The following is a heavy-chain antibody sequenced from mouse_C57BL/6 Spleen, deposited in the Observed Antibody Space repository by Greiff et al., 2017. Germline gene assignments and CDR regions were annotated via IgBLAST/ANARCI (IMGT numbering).Heavy chain of an antibody. CDR2: IDPETGGT. V-gene: IGHV1-15*01. J-gene: IGHJ1*03. CDR1: GYTFTDYE. Sequence: VQLQQSGAELVRPGASVTLSCKASGYTFTDYEMHLVKQTPVHGLEWIGAIDPETGGTAYNQKFKGKAILTADKSSSTAYMELRSLTSEDSAVYYCTVNYFDVWGTGTTVTVSS. CDR3: TVNYFDV.